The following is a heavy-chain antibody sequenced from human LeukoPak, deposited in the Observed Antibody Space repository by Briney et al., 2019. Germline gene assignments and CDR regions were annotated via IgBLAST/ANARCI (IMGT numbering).Heavy chain of an antibody. D-gene: IGHD5-24*01. V-gene: IGHV1-3*01. CDR1: GYTFTGYY. Sequence: ASVKVSCKASGYTFTGYYMHWVRQAPGQRLEWMGWINAGNGNTKYSQKFQGRVTITRDTSASTAYMELSSLRSEDTAVYYCARKVERDGYKEWGQGTLVTVSS. CDR2: INAGNGNT. CDR3: ARKVERDGYKE. J-gene: IGHJ4*02.